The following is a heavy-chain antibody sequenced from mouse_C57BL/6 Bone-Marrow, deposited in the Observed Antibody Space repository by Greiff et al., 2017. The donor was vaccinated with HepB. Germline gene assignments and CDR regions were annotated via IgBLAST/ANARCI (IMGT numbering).Heavy chain of an antibody. J-gene: IGHJ3*01. V-gene: IGHV5-6*01. Sequence: EVMLVESGGDLVKPGGSLKLSCAASGFTFSSYGMSWVRQTPDKRLEWVATISSGGSYTYYPDSVKGRFTISRDNAKNTLYLQMSSLKSEDTAMYYCARQTIYYGYDVRVWFAYWGQGTLVTVSA. D-gene: IGHD2-2*01. CDR3: ARQTIYYGYDVRVWFAY. CDR1: GFTFSSYG. CDR2: ISSGGSYT.